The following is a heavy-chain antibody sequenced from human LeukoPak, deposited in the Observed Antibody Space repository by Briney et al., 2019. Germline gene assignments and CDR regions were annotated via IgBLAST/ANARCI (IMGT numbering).Heavy chain of an antibody. CDR2: IYYSGST. CDR3: AIHGVYNWNDYAFDV. CDR1: GGSISGYF. D-gene: IGHD1-1*01. J-gene: IGHJ3*01. V-gene: IGHV4-59*08. Sequence: SETLSLTCTVSGGSISGYFWSWVRQPPGKGLEWIGYIYYSGSTNYNPSLKSRVTISVDTSKNQFSLKLSSVTAADTAVYYCAIHGVYNWNDYAFDVWDQGTMVTVSS.